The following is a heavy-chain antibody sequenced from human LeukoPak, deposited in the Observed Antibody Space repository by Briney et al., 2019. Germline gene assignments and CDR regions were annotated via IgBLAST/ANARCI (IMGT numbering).Heavy chain of an antibody. CDR1: GYTFTSYG. V-gene: IGHV1-18*01. J-gene: IGHJ5*02. CDR3: ARGDLEWETDPNWFDP. CDR2: ISAYNGNT. Sequence: GASVKVSCKASGYTFTSYGISWVLQAPGQGLEWMGWISAYNGNTNYAQKLQGRVTMTTDTSTSTAYMELRSLRSDDTAVYYCARGDLEWETDPNWFDPWGQGTLVTVSS. D-gene: IGHD1-26*01.